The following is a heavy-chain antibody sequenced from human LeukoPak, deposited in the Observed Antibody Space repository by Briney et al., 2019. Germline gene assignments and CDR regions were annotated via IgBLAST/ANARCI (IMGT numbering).Heavy chain of an antibody. CDR1: GGSISSYY. CDR3: ARVVYSGSWGYFDY. J-gene: IGHJ4*02. V-gene: IGHV4-59*01. D-gene: IGHD3-10*01. Sequence: PSETLSLTCTVPGGSISSYYWSWLRQPPGKGLEWIGYIYYSGSTSYNPSLKSRLTISIDTSKTQFDLKLSSVTAADTAVYYCARVVYSGSWGYFDYWGQGILVTVSS. CDR2: IYYSGST.